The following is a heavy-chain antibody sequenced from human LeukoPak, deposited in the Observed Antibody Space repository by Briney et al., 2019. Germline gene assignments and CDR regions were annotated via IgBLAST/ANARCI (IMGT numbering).Heavy chain of an antibody. Sequence: ASETPSLTCTVSGGSISSGGYYWSWIRQHPGKGLEWIGYIYYSGSTYYNPSLKSRVTISVDTSKNQFSLKLSSVTAADTAVYYCARARGYSYGYDYWGQGTLVTVSS. J-gene: IGHJ4*02. D-gene: IGHD5-18*01. CDR3: ARARGYSYGYDY. CDR2: IYYSGST. V-gene: IGHV4-31*03. CDR1: GGSISSGGYY.